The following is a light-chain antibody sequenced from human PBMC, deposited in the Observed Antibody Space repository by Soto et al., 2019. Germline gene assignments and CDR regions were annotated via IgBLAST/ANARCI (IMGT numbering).Light chain of an antibody. Sequence: EIVLTQSPATLSLSPGERATLSCRASQSVSSYLAWYQQKPGQAPRLLIYDASNRATGIPARFSGSGSGTDFTLTISSLEPEDFAVYYCQQRSNWLFTFGHGTKVYIK. V-gene: IGKV3-11*01. CDR3: QQRSNWLFT. J-gene: IGKJ3*01. CDR2: DAS. CDR1: QSVSSY.